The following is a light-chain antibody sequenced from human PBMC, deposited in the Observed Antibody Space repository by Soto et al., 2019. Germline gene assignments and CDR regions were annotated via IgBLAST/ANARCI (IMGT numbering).Light chain of an antibody. CDR1: QSISNW. Sequence: DIQMTQSPSTLSASVGDTVTITCRVSQSISNWLAWYQQKPGQAPKLLIHKASTLESGVPSRFSGSGSGTEFTLTISSLQPDDFATFYCQQYDRFPYTFGQGTKLEIK. V-gene: IGKV1-5*03. J-gene: IGKJ2*01. CDR2: KAS. CDR3: QQYDRFPYT.